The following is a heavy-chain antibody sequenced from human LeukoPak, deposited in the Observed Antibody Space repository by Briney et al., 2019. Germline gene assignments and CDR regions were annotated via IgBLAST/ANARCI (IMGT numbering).Heavy chain of an antibody. CDR3: AWGAITMVRAWEFDY. CDR1: GFIVSSKY. V-gene: IGHV3-66*01. D-gene: IGHD3-10*01. Sequence: GGSLRLSCAASGFIVSSKYMSWVRQAPGKGLEWVSVIYSGGSTYYADSVKGRVTISRDNSKNTLYLQMNSLRVEDTAVYYCAWGAITMVRAWEFDYWGQGTLVTVSS. J-gene: IGHJ4*02. CDR2: IYSGGST.